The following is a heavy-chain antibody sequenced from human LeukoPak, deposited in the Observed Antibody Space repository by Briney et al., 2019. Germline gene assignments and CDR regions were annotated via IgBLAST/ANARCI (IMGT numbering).Heavy chain of an antibody. D-gene: IGHD2-2*01. J-gene: IGHJ4*02. CDR2: ISGSGGST. CDR1: GFTFSSYA. CDR3: ATRIYQLPIDY. Sequence: GGSLRLSCAASGFTFSSYAMSWVRQAPGKGLEWVSAISGSGGSTYYADSVKGRFTISRDSSKNTLYLQMNSLRAEDTAVYYCATRIYQLPIDYWGQGTLVTVSS. V-gene: IGHV3-23*01.